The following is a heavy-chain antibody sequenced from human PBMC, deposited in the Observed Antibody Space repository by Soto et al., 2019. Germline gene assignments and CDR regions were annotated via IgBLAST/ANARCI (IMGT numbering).Heavy chain of an antibody. V-gene: IGHV3-53*01. J-gene: IGHJ4*02. D-gene: IGHD3-22*01. CDR2: IYSTGTT. Sequence: GGSLRLSCAASGFTVSSSYMSWVRQAPGKGLEWVSVIYSTGTTYYADSVKGRFTISRDNSKNTLYLQMNSLRAEDTAVYYCARGGNYYDSSGHYYAPYYFDYWGQGTLVTVSS. CDR3: ARGGNYYDSSGHYYAPYYFDY. CDR1: GFTVSSSY.